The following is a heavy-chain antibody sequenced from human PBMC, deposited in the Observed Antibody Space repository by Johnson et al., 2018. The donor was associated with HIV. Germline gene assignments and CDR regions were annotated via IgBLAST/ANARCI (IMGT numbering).Heavy chain of an antibody. D-gene: IGHD2-2*01. J-gene: IGHJ3*02. CDR3: ARDSASDAFDI. CDR2: IGTAGDT. V-gene: IGHV3-13*01. CDR1: GFTFSMYS. Sequence: MQLVESGGGVVQPGRSLRLSCAASGFTFSMYSMHWVRQAPGKGLEWVSGIGTAGDTYYPGSVKGRFTISRENAKNSLYLQMNSLRAGDTAVYYCARDSASDAFDIWGQGTMVTVSS.